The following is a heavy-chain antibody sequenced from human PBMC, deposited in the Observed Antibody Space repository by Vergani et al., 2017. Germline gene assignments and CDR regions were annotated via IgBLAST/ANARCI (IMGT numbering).Heavy chain of an antibody. Sequence: EVQLVESGGGLVKPGGSLRLSCAASGFTFSSYSMNWVRQAPGKGLEWVSSISSSSSYIYYADSVKGRFTISRDNAKNSLYLQMNSLRAEDTAVYYCARGQQLGNNWFDPWGQGTLVTVSS. J-gene: IGHJ5*02. CDR3: ARGQQLGNNWFDP. D-gene: IGHD6-13*01. V-gene: IGHV3-21*01. CDR2: ISSSSSYI. CDR1: GFTFSSYS.